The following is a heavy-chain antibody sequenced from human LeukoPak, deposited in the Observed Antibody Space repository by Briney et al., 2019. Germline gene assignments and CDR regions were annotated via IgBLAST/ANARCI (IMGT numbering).Heavy chain of an antibody. J-gene: IGHJ4*02. Sequence: GESLKISCKTSGYTFPSYWIGWVRQMPGKGLEWMGIIYPGDSDTRYSPSFQGQVTISADKSISTAYLQWSSLKASDTAMYFCARRVDGCSGGTCYFNYWGQGTLVTVSS. D-gene: IGHD2-15*01. CDR3: ARRVDGCSGGTCYFNY. CDR2: IYPGDSDT. CDR1: GYTFPSYW. V-gene: IGHV5-51*01.